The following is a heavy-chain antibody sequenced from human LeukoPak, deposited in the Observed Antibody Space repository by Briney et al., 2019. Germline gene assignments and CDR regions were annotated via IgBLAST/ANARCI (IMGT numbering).Heavy chain of an antibody. V-gene: IGHV3-23*01. CDR3: AKEGYRYGYAIDY. D-gene: IGHD5-18*01. Sequence: GGALRLLYAASGFTFRTYAMRWVPEAPGKGLEWVSAISGSGGSTYYADSVKGRFTISRDNSKNTLYLQMNSLRAEDTAVYYCAKEGYRYGYAIDYWGQGTLVTVSS. CDR1: GFTFRTYA. J-gene: IGHJ4*02. CDR2: ISGSGGST.